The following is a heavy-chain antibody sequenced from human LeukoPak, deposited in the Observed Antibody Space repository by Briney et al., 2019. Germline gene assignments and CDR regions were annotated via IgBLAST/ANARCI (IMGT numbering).Heavy chain of an antibody. Sequence: ASVKVSCKASGYTFTSYGISWVRQAPGQGLEWMGWISAYNGNTNYAQKLQGRVTMTTDTSTSTAYMELRSLRSDDTAVYYCARECYYDSSGYEIDYWGQGTLVTVSS. CDR3: ARECYYDSSGYEIDY. V-gene: IGHV1-18*01. CDR2: ISAYNGNT. J-gene: IGHJ4*02. D-gene: IGHD3-22*01. CDR1: GYTFTSYG.